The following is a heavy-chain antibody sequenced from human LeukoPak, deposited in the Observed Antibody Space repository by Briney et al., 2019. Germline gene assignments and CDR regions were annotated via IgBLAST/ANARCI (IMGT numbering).Heavy chain of an antibody. CDR2: IYYSWST. J-gene: IGHJ4*02. Sequence: PSETLSLPWTVSGGPISSYYWSWIRQPPGKRLEWIGYIYYSWSTNYNPSLKSRVTISVDTSKNQFSLKLSSVTAADTAVYYCARGAVANVNFDYWGQGTLVTVSS. CDR3: ARGAVANVNFDY. V-gene: IGHV4-59*01. CDR1: GGPISSYY. D-gene: IGHD6-19*01.